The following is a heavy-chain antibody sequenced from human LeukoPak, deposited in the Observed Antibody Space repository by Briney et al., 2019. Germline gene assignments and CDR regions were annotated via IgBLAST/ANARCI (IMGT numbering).Heavy chain of an antibody. J-gene: IGHJ4*02. CDR3: ARVYSGYDTHFDY. Sequence: GASVKVSCKASGYTFTSYDINWVRQATGQGLEWMGWMNPNSGNTGYAQKFQGRVTMTRNTSISTAYMELSSLRPEDTAVYYCARVYSGYDTHFDYWGQGTLVTVSS. V-gene: IGHV1-8*01. CDR1: GYTFTSYD. D-gene: IGHD5-12*01. CDR2: MNPNSGNT.